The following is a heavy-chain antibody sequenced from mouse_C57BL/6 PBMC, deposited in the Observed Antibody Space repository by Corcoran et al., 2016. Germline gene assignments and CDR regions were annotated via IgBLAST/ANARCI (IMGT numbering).Heavy chain of an antibody. CDR1: GYAFSSSW. Sequence: QVQLQQSGAELVKPGASVKISCKASGYAFSSSWMNWVKQRPGKGLEWIGQIYPGDGDTNYNGKFKGKATLTADKSSSTAYMQLSSLTSEDSAVYFCARWSTVVAFDVWGTGTTVTVSS. V-gene: IGHV1-80*01. J-gene: IGHJ1*03. CDR3: ARWSTVVAFDV. CDR2: IYPGDGDT. D-gene: IGHD1-1*01.